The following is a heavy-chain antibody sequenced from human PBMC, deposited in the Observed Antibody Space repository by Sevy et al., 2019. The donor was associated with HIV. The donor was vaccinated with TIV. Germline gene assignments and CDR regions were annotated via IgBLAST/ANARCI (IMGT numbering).Heavy chain of an antibody. CDR3: ANAYSGSDSHSDLYALDV. Sequence: GGSLRLSCIGSGFSFSYYGIHWVRQSPGKGLDWVALISHDGINEYYADSVKGRFTISRDNSKNTVYLEMNSLRNEDTAIYFCANAYSGSDSHSDLYALDVWGQGTTVTVSS. CDR1: GFSFSYYG. CDR2: ISHDGINE. V-gene: IGHV3-30*18. D-gene: IGHD1-26*01. J-gene: IGHJ6*02.